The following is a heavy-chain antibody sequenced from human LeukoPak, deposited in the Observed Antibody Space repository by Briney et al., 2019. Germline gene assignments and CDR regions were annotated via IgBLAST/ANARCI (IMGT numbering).Heavy chain of an antibody. CDR2: IYPGDSDT. CDR1: GYRFTNYW. V-gene: IGHV5-51*01. CDR3: ARWSAAGSSLDY. Sequence: RGESLKISCKGSGYRFTNYWSAWVRQMPGKGLELMGIIYPGDSDTRYSPSFQGQVTISADKSISTAYLQWSSLRASDTAMYFCARWSAAGSSLDYWGQGTLVLVTS. D-gene: IGHD6-13*01. J-gene: IGHJ4*02.